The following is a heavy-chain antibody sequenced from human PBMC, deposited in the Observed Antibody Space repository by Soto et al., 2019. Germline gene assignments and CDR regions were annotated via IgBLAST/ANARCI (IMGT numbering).Heavy chain of an antibody. D-gene: IGHD2-15*01. Sequence: VSVKVSCKASSYTFTSYGISWVRQAPGQGLEWMGWISAYNGNTNYAQKLQGRVTMTTDTSTSTAYMELRSLRSDDTAVYYCARDGRGGYCSGGSCSDYWGQGTLVTVSS. CDR2: ISAYNGNT. CDR1: SYTFTSYG. CDR3: ARDGRGGYCSGGSCSDY. V-gene: IGHV1-18*01. J-gene: IGHJ4*02.